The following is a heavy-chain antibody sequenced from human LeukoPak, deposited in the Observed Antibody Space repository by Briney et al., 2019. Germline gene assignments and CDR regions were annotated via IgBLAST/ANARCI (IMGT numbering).Heavy chain of an antibody. D-gene: IGHD2-15*01. CDR1: GGSFSGYY. CDR2: INHSGST. V-gene: IGHV4-34*01. CDR3: PRALLRRPVKYHWFDP. J-gene: IGHJ5*02. Sequence: SETLSLTCAVYGGSFSGYYWSWIRQPPGKGLEWIGEINHSGSTNYNPSLKSRVTISVDTSKNQFSLKLSSVTAADTAVYYCPRALLRRPVKYHWFDPWGQGTLVTVSS.